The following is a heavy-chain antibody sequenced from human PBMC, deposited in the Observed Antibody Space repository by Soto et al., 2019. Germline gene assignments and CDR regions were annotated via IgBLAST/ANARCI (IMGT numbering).Heavy chain of an antibody. V-gene: IGHV3-33*01. CDR3: ASSITGLDIDY. Sequence: GGSLRLSCAASGFTFSSYGMHWVRQAPGKGLEWVAVIWYDGSNKYYADSVKGRFTISRDNSKNTLYLQMNSLRAEDTAVYYCASSITGLDIDYWGQGTLVTVSS. CDR1: GFTFSSYG. J-gene: IGHJ4*02. D-gene: IGHD1-20*01. CDR2: IWYDGSNK.